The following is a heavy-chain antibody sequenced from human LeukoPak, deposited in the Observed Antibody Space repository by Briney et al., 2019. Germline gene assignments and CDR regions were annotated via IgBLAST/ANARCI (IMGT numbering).Heavy chain of an antibody. J-gene: IGHJ4*02. Sequence: ASVKVSCKASGGTFNSYAISWVRQAPGQGLEWMGRIIPIFGIANYAQKFQGRVTITADKSTSTAYMELSSLRSEDTAVYYCARGGSLGNYFDYWGQGTLVTVSS. CDR2: IIPIFGIA. D-gene: IGHD1-26*01. CDR3: ARGGSLGNYFDY. V-gene: IGHV1-69*04. CDR1: GGTFNSYA.